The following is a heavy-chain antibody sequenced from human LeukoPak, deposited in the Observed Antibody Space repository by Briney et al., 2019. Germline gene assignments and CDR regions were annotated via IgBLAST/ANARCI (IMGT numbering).Heavy chain of an antibody. CDR3: AKTGATYYDFWSGRVEFDY. J-gene: IGHJ4*02. CDR1: GFTFSSYG. CDR2: IRYDGSNK. Sequence: HPGGSLRLSCAASGFTFSSYGMHWVRQAPGKGLEWVAFIRYDGSNKYYADSVKGRFTISRDNSKNTLYLQMNSLRAEDTAVYYCAKTGATYYDFWSGRVEFDYWGQGTLVTVSS. D-gene: IGHD3-3*01. V-gene: IGHV3-30*02.